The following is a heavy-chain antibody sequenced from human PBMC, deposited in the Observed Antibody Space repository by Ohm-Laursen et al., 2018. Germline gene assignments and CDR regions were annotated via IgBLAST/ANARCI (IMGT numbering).Heavy chain of an antibody. CDR2: IYSGGST. CDR1: GFTVSDSY. Sequence: GSLRLSCAASGFTVSDSYVSWVRQAPGKGLEWVSVIYSGGSTYYAGSVRGRFTISRDISKNTVYLQMNSLRADDTAVYYCAITGGFWNYWGQGTLVTVSS. D-gene: IGHD3-10*01. J-gene: IGHJ4*02. V-gene: IGHV3-66*01. CDR3: AITGGFWNY.